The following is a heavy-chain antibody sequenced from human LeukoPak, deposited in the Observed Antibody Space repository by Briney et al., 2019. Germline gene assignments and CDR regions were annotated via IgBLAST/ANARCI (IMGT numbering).Heavy chain of an antibody. CDR3: ARGIFKGAPYYFDY. V-gene: IGHV1-2*02. J-gene: IGHJ4*02. CDR1: GYTFTGYC. Sequence: ASVKVSCKASGYTFTGYCMHWVRQAPGQGLEWMGWINPNSGGTNYAQKFQGRVTMTRDTSISTAYMELSRLRSDDTAVYYCARGIFKGAPYYFDYWGQGTLVTVSS. CDR2: INPNSGGT. D-gene: IGHD1-26*01.